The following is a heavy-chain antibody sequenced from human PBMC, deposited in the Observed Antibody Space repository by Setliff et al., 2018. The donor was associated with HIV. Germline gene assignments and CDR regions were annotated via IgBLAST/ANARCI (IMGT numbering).Heavy chain of an antibody. D-gene: IGHD3-22*01. V-gene: IGHV3-21*01. CDR2: ISSGGGFI. CDR3: ARDTEMITTTDAFDI. Sequence: PGGSLRLSCAASGFTFSSYSMNWVRQAPGKGLEWVSSISSGGGFIYYADSVKGRFPISRDSTKNTMYLEMNSLRAEDTAVYYCARDTEMITTTDAFDIWGQGTMVTVSS. J-gene: IGHJ3*02. CDR1: GFTFSSYS.